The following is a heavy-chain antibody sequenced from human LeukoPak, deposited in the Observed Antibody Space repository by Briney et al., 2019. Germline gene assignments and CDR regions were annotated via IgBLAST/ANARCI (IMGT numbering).Heavy chain of an antibody. CDR1: GDSISSSSFY. D-gene: IGHD2-2*03. CDR3: ARPGYCSSTSCTRSPFDY. Sequence: PSETLSLTCTVSGDSISSSSFYWDWIRQPPGKGLEWIGGVYYSGSTYYNPSLKSRVTISVDTSKNQFSLKLSSVTAADTAVYYCARPGYCSSTSCTRSPFDYWGQGTLVTVSS. V-gene: IGHV4-39*01. CDR2: VYYSGST. J-gene: IGHJ4*02.